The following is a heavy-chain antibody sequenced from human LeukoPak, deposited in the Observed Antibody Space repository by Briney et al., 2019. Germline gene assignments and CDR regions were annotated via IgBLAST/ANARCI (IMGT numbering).Heavy chain of an antibody. CDR1: GFTFISYD. Sequence: GGSLRLSCAASGFTFISYDMHWVRQATGKGLEWVSAIGTAGDTYYPGSVKGRFTISRENAKNSLYLRMNSLRAGDTAVYYCARGGGRYSSGWYDYWGQGTLVTVSS. CDR3: ARGGGRYSSGWYDY. V-gene: IGHV3-13*01. J-gene: IGHJ4*02. CDR2: IGTAGDT. D-gene: IGHD6-19*01.